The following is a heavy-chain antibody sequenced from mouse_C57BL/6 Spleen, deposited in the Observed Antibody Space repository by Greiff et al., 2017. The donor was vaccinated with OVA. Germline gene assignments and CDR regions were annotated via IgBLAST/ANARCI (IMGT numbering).Heavy chain of an antibody. D-gene: IGHD1-1*01. CDR1: GFTFSSYA. J-gene: IGHJ1*03. CDR2: ISDGGSYT. V-gene: IGHV5-4*01. CDR3: ARDDYGSSYGYFDV. Sequence: EVHLVESGGGLVKPGGSLKLSCAASGFTFSSYAMSWVRQTPEKRLEWVATISDGGSYTYYPDNVKGRFTISRDNAKNNLYLQMSHLKSEDTAMDYCARDDYGSSYGYFDVWGTGTTVTVSS.